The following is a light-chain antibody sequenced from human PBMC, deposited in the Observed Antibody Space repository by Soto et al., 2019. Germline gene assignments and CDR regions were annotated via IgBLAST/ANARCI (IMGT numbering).Light chain of an antibody. J-gene: IGKJ4*01. V-gene: IGKV3-20*01. CDR2: GAS. CDR3: QQSYSSPPLT. CDR1: QSVTTS. Sequence: EIVLTQSPGTLSLSPGERATLSCRASQSVTTSLAWYQQKPGQAPRLLIYGASSRATGIPDRFSGSGSGTDFTLTISRLEPEDFATYYCQQSYSSPPLTFGGGTKVDIK.